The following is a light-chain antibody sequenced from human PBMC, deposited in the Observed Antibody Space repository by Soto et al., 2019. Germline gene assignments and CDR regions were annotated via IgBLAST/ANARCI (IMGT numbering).Light chain of an antibody. Sequence: DIQMTQSPSTLSPSPAATVTLTSRATRNPATRSPWYQHPPGKPPRLLIYDASTLETGVPSRFSGGGYGTEFTLTISSLQPDDNATYYCQHCDTYWAFGQGTKVEVE. CDR3: QHCDTYWA. CDR2: DAS. CDR1: RNPATR. V-gene: IGKV1-5*01. J-gene: IGKJ1*01.